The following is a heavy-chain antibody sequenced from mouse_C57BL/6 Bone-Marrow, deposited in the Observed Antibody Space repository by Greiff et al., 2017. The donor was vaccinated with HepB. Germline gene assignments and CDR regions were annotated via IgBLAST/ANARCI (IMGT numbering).Heavy chain of an antibody. CDR1: GFSFTSYG. Sequence: VKLQESGPGLVQPSQRLSITCTVSGFSFTSYGVHWVRQSPGKGLEWLGVIWSGGSTDYNAAFMSRLSITKDNSKSQVFFKMNSLQADDTAIYYCAKVNYSNYGFAYWGQGTLVTVSA. D-gene: IGHD2-5*01. J-gene: IGHJ3*01. V-gene: IGHV2-5*01. CDR2: IWSGGST. CDR3: AKVNYSNYGFAY.